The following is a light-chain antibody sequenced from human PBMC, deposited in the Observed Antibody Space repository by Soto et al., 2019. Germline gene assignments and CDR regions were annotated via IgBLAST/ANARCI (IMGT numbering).Light chain of an antibody. Sequence: DIVMTQSPDSLAVSVGDRVTITCQASQDISTYLNWFQHKPGKAPNLLIYDASNLETGVPSRFSGSGSGTDFTFTISSLQPEDIATYYCQQYDNLPSITFGQGTRLEIK. CDR2: DAS. J-gene: IGKJ5*01. CDR3: QQYDNLPSIT. V-gene: IGKV1-33*01. CDR1: QDISTY.